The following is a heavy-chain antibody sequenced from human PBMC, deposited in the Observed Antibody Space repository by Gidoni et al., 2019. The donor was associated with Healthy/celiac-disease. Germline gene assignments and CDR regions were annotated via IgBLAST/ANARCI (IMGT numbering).Heavy chain of an antibody. Sequence: QVQLVQSGAEVKKPGASVKVSCTASGYTFTSYGISWVRQAPGQGLEWMGWISAYNGNTNYAQKLQGRVTMTTDTSTSTAYMELRSLRSDDTAVYYCARDPSRYCSGGSCYSGYGMDVWGQGTTVTVSS. V-gene: IGHV1-18*01. CDR3: ARDPSRYCSGGSCYSGYGMDV. J-gene: IGHJ6*02. CDR2: ISAYNGNT. D-gene: IGHD2-15*01. CDR1: GYTFTSYG.